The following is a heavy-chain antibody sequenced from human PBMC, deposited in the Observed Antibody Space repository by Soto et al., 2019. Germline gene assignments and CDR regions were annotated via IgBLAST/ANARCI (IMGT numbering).Heavy chain of an antibody. J-gene: IGHJ6*02. V-gene: IGHV1-8*01. Sequence: GASVKVSCKASGYTFTSYDINWVRQATGQGLEWMGWMNPNSGNTGYAQKFQGRVTMTRNTSISTAYMELNSLRAEDTAVYYCARSHRPFVSTGTYGMDVWGQGTTVTVSS. CDR1: GYTFTSYD. CDR2: MNPNSGNT. D-gene: IGHD3-10*01. CDR3: ARSHRPFVSTGTYGMDV.